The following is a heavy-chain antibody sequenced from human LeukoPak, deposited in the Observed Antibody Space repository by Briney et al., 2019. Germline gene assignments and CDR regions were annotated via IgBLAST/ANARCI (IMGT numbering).Heavy chain of an antibody. CDR3: AGGGYCAY. D-gene: IGHD2-15*01. CDR2: IKQDGSQK. Sequence: GGSLRLSCAASGFTFSNYWMTWVRQAPGKGLEWLANIKQDGSQKSYADSVKGRFTISRDNAKNSLFLQMNSLRAEDSDVYHCAGGGYCAYWGQGTVVTVSS. CDR1: GFTFSNYW. J-gene: IGHJ4*02. V-gene: IGHV3-7*04.